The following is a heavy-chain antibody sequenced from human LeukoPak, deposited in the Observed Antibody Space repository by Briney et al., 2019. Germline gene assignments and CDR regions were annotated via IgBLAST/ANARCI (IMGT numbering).Heavy chain of an antibody. CDR2: ISWDGGST. CDR3: AKLSGHDDAFDI. V-gene: IGHV3-43*01. CDR1: GFTFYDYT. J-gene: IGHJ3*02. Sequence: PGGSLRLSCAASGFTFYDYTMHWVRHAPGKGVEWVSLISWDGGSTYYADSVKGRFTISRDNSKNSLYLQMNSLRTEDTALYYCAKLSGHDDAFDIWGQGTMVTVSS. D-gene: IGHD3-10*01.